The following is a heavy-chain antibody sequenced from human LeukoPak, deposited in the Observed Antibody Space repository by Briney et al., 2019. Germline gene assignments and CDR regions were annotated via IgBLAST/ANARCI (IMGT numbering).Heavy chain of an antibody. CDR1: GFTFSSYG. CDR2: IYYSGST. Sequence: GTLRLSCAASGFTFSSYGMSWIRQPPGKGLEWIGSIYYSGSTYYNPSLKRRVTISVDTSKNQFSLKLSSVTAADTAVYYCASGELTPFSFWGQGTLVTVSS. J-gene: IGHJ4*02. V-gene: IGHV4-39*01. CDR3: ASGELTPFSF. D-gene: IGHD1-7*01.